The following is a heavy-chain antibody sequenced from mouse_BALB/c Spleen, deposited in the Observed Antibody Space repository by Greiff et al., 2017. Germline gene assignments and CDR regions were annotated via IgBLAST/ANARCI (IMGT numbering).Heavy chain of an antibody. CDR1: GFDFSRYW. CDR2: INPGSSTI. V-gene: IGHV4-2*02. CDR3: ARMDGNYAMDY. Sequence: EVKLQESGGGLVQPGGSLNLSCAASGFDFSRYWMSWARQAPGKGQEWIGEINPGSSTINYTPSLKDKFIISRDNAKNTLYLQMSKVRSEDTALYYCARMDGNYAMDYWGQGTSVTVSS. D-gene: IGHD2-1*01. J-gene: IGHJ4*01.